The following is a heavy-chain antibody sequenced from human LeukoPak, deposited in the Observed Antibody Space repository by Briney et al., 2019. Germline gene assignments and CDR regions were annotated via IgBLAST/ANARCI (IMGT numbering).Heavy chain of an antibody. CDR2: IIPIFGTA. V-gene: IGHV1-69*06. Sequence: ASVKVSCKASGYTFTGYYMHWVRQAPGQGLEWMGGIIPIFGTANYAQKFQGRVTITADKSTSTAYMELSSLRSEDTAVYYCAGTYYYDSSGYYHYSLWGQGTLVTVSS. CDR3: AGTYYYDSSGYYHYSL. D-gene: IGHD3-22*01. CDR1: GYTFTGYY. J-gene: IGHJ4*02.